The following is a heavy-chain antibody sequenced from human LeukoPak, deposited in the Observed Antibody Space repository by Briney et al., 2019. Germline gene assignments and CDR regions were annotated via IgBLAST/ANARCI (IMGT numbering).Heavy chain of an antibody. D-gene: IGHD3-22*01. CDR1: GYSFTSYW. J-gene: IGHJ3*02. V-gene: IGHV5-51*01. CDR3: ARPHSSGYYYGAFDI. CDR2: IYPGDSDT. Sequence: GESLKISCKGSGYSFTSYWIGWVRQMPGKGLEWMGIIYPGDSDTRYSPSFQGQVTISADKSISTAYPQWSSLKASDTAMYYCARPHSSGYYYGAFDIWGQGTMVTVSS.